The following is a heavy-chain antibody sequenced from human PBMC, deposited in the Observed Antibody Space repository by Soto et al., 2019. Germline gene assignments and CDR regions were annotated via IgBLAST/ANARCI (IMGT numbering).Heavy chain of an antibody. Sequence: SETLSLTCPVSSGSISSYYWSWIRQPPGKGLEWIGYIYYSGSTNYNPSLKSRVTISVDTSKNQFSLKLSSVTAADTAVYYCARRWGDAFDFWGQGTMVTVSS. CDR2: IYYSGST. CDR3: ARRWGDAFDF. J-gene: IGHJ3*01. CDR1: SGSISSYY. V-gene: IGHV4-59*01. D-gene: IGHD1-26*01.